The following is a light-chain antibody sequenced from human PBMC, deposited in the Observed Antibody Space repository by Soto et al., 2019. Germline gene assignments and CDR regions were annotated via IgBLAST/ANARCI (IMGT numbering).Light chain of an antibody. CDR3: LLYYDGVVV. CDR2: STY. V-gene: IGLV7-43*01. J-gene: IGLJ2*01. Sequence: QTVVTQEPSLTVSPGGTVTLTCASTTGAVTSGHSANWLQQRPGQAPRALIYSTYTRHSWTPARFSGSLLGDKAALTLSGVQPEDEADYYCLLYYDGVVVFGGGTKLTVL. CDR1: TGAVTSGHS.